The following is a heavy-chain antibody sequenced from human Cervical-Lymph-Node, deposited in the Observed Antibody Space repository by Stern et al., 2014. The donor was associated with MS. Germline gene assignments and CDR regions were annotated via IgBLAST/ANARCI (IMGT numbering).Heavy chain of an antibody. CDR3: ARRKVNTMTLDY. CDR1: GYTVSGHY. V-gene: IGHV1-2*06. Sequence: QDQLVQSGAEVKKPGASVTVSCTPSGYTVSGHYIDWVRQAPGQGPEWMGLINPNTGATIYAQNFRGRVTLTRDTSTTTVYLDLNRLRSDDTAVYYCARRKVNTMTLDYRGQGTLVTVSS. D-gene: IGHD5-18*01. CDR2: INPNTGAT. J-gene: IGHJ4*02.